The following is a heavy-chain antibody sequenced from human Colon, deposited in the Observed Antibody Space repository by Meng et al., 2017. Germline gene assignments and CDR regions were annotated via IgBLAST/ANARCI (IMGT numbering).Heavy chain of an antibody. J-gene: IGHJ4*02. CDR2: ISEGGGT. CDR1: GGSGSRDF. CDR3: ARGQGFLLHYFDN. Sequence: QVWCQQWGARVLKHRWTRSRSVYVYGGSGSRDFCSWIRQTPGKGMEWSGGISEGGGTLYNPSLKSRVFISVDTSNSELTLKLTSVTDADTGVYYCARGQGFLLHYFDNWGQGTLVTVSS. V-gene: IGHV4-34*01. D-gene: IGHD3-22*01.